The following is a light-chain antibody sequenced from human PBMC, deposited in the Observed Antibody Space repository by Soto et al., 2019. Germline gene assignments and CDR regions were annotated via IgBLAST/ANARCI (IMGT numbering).Light chain of an antibody. CDR1: QSVSSY. V-gene: IGKV3-20*01. CDR3: QQYGSCT. CDR2: GAS. J-gene: IGKJ1*01. Sequence: LTPSPTTLSFSAARRPPLHCRASQSVSSYLAWYQQKPGQAPRLLNYGASSRATGIPDRFSGSGSGTDFTLTISRLEPEDFAVYYCQQYGSCTFGQGTKVAIK.